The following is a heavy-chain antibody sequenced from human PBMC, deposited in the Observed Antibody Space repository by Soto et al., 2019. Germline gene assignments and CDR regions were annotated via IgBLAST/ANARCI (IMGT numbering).Heavy chain of an antibody. CDR2: ISSSGSTI. J-gene: IGHJ6*03. V-gene: IGHV3-11*01. CDR3: ARVATTVATFYYYYYYMNV. D-gene: IGHD4-4*01. Sequence: QVQLVESEGGLVKPGGSLRLSCAASGFTFSDYYMNWIRQAPGKGLEWVSYISSSGSTIYYADSVKGRFTISRDNAKSSLYLQMNSLRAEDTAVYYCARVATTVATFYYYYYYMNVWGKGTTVTVSS. CDR1: GFTFSDYY.